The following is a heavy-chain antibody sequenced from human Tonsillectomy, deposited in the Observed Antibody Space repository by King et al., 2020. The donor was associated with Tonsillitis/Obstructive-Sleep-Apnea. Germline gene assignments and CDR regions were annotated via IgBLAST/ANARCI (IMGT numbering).Heavy chain of an antibody. CDR3: ARGDFWSDYYNYYYMDV. CDR1: GFTLRQFH. D-gene: IGHD3-3*01. Sequence: DVQLVESGGGLVQPGGSLRLSCAASGFTLRQFHMHWVRQDPGKGLVWVSHIKSDGTSTSYADSVKGRFTISRDNAKNTLYLQMSSLRAEDTAVYYYARGDFWSDYYNYYYMDVWGNGTTVTVSS. V-gene: IGHV3-74*02. CDR2: IKSDGTST. J-gene: IGHJ6*03.